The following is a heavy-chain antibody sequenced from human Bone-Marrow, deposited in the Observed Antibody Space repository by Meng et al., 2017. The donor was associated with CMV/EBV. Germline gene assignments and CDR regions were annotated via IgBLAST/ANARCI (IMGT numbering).Heavy chain of an antibody. Sequence: TFSSNAIRGVGQAPGQGLEWMGGIIPIFGTANYAQEFQGRVTITTDESTSTAYMELSSLRSEDTAVYYCARVSSYDFWSGYYWAFDIWGQGTMVTVSS. CDR3: ARVSSYDFWSGYYWAFDI. CDR2: IIPIFGTA. J-gene: IGHJ3*02. CDR1: TFSSNA. D-gene: IGHD3-3*01. V-gene: IGHV1-69*05.